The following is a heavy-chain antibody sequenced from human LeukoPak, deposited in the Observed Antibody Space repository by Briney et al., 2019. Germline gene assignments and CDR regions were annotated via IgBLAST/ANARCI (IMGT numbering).Heavy chain of an antibody. D-gene: IGHD6-19*01. J-gene: IGHJ6*03. CDR3: ARDRSWLVLNAYYMDV. CDR2: IYTSGST. V-gene: IGHV4-4*07. CDR1: GGSISSYY. Sequence: PSETLSLTCTVSGGSISSYYWSWIRQPAGKGLEWIGRIYTSGSTNYNPSLKSRVTMSVDTSKNQFSLKLSSVTAADTAVYYCARDRSWLVLNAYYMDVWGKGTTVTISS.